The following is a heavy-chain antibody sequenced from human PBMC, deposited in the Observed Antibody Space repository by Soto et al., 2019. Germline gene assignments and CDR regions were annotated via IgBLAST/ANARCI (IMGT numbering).Heavy chain of an antibody. J-gene: IGHJ6*02. CDR3: AREGRTTTSLRSDYCGMDV. CDR2: INPSGGST. D-gene: IGHD1-1*01. Sequence: ASVKVSCKASGYTFTSYYMHWVRQAPGQGLGWRGIINPSGGSTSYAQKFQGRVTMTRDTPTRTVYMELSSLRSEDTAVYYCAREGRTTTSLRSDYCGMDVWGQETTDTVSS. CDR1: GYTFTSYY. V-gene: IGHV1-46*01.